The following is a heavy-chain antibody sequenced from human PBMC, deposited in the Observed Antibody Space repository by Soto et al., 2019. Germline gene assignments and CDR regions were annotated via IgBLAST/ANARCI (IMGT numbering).Heavy chain of an antibody. CDR2: IYFTGTT. CDR1: GGSISSGGYS. D-gene: IGHD4-17*01. J-gene: IGHJ5*02. V-gene: IGHV4-31*03. Sequence: PSETLSLTCTVSGGSISSGGYSWSWIRQYPGKGLEWIGYIYFTGTTYYSPSLKSRVTISVDTSKNQFSLKLSSVTAADTAVYYCARFDYGDFRNSFDHLVQGTLVT. CDR3: ARFDYGDFRNSFDH.